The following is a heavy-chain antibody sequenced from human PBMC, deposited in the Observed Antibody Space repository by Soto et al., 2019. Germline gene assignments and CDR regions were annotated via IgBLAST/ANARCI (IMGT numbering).Heavy chain of an antibody. D-gene: IGHD3-10*01. V-gene: IGHV4-31*03. CDR3: ARGAIWFGEFPRLNWFDP. J-gene: IGHJ5*02. CDR2: IYYSGST. Sequence: PSETLSLTCTDSGGSISSGGYYWSWIRQHPGKGLEWIGYIYYSGSTYYNPSLKSRVTISVDTSKNQFSLKLSSVTAADTAVYYCARGAIWFGEFPRLNWFDPWGQGTLVTVSS. CDR1: GGSISSGGYY.